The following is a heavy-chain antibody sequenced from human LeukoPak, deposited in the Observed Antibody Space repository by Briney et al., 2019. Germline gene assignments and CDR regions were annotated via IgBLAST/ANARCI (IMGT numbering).Heavy chain of an antibody. CDR2: INHSGST. J-gene: IGHJ4*02. CDR3: ARQLRRYCSSTSCQPTLKFDY. CDR1: GGSFSGYY. Sequence: PSETLSLTCAVYGGSFSGYYWSWIRQPPGKGLEWIGEINHSGSTNYNPSLKSRVTISVDTSKNQFSLKLSSVTAADTAVYYCARQLRRYCSSTSCQPTLKFDYWGQGTLVTVSS. D-gene: IGHD2-2*01. V-gene: IGHV4-34*01.